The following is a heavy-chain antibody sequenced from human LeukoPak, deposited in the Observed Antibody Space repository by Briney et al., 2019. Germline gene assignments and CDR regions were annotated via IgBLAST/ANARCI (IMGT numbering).Heavy chain of an antibody. Sequence: SETLSLTCTVSGGSISSGGYYWSWIRQHPGKGLEWIGYIYYSGGTYYNPSLKSRVTISVDTSKNQFSLKLSSVTAADTAVYYCASTGYSGYDSAWGQGTLVTVSS. V-gene: IGHV4-31*03. J-gene: IGHJ4*02. CDR1: GGSISSGGYY. D-gene: IGHD5-12*01. CDR2: IYYSGGT. CDR3: ASTGYSGYDSA.